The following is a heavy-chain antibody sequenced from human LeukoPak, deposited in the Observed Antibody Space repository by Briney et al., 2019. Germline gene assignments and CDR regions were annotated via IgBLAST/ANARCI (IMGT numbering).Heavy chain of an antibody. CDR3: ARLGARQMLEY. V-gene: IGHV3-7*01. D-gene: IGHD4-17*01. Sequence: PGGSLRLSCAASGFIFTNYFMSWVRQAPGKGLEWVANIKQDGGQIYYLESVKGRFTVSRDNAKNSLYLQMNSLRAEDTAVYYCARLGARQMLEYWGQGALVTVSS. CDR1: GFIFTNYF. J-gene: IGHJ4*02. CDR2: IKQDGGQI.